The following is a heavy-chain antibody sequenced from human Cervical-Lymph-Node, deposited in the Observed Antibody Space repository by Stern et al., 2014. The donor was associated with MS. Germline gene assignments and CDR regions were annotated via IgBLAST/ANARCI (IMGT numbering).Heavy chain of an antibody. CDR2: ISSTSRTT. V-gene: IGHV3-11*01. CDR3: ARVLPRSPTSHNWLDS. CDR1: GFTFSDYY. J-gene: IGHJ5*01. Sequence: VQLVESGGGSVTPGGSLRLSCTTSGFTFSDYYMTWIRQTPGKGLECISYISSTSRTTYYADSVKGRFTISRDSANNSLYLQMNSLRVDDTAVYYCARVLPRSPTSHNWLDSWGQGTLVTVSS.